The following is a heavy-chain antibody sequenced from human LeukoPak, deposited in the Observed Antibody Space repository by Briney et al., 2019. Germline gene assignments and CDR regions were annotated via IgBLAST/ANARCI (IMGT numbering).Heavy chain of an antibody. CDR2: ISWNSGSI. CDR3: AKFVVPAAILSWFDP. J-gene: IGHJ5*02. Sequence: GGSLRLSRAASGFTFDDYAMHWVRQAPGKGLEWVSGISWNSGSIGYADSVKGRFTISRDNAKNSLYLQMNSLRAEDTALYYCAKFVVPAAILSWFDPWGQGTLVTVSS. D-gene: IGHD2-2*02. CDR1: GFTFDDYA. V-gene: IGHV3-9*01.